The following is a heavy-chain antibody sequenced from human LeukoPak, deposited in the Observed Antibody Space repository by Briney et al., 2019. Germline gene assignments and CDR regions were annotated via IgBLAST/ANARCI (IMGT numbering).Heavy chain of an antibody. CDR2: IIPFFGSP. J-gene: IGHJ3*01. D-gene: IGHD2-21*01. CDR3: ARERAGDLDL. V-gene: IGHV1-69*05. CDR1: GGTFSRYA. Sequence: GASVKVSCKTSGGTFSRYAISWVRQAPGQGLESVGSIIPFFGSPNYAQKFQGRVTVTTDGSSDTAYMELRSLRSADTDVYYCARERAGDLDLWGHGTMVIVSS.